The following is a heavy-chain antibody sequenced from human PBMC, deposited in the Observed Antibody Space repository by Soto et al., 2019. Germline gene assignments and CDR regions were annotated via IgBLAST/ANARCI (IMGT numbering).Heavy chain of an antibody. CDR3: ARDPSGLAYFDY. Sequence: QVQLVESGGGAVQPGRSLRLSCAASGFTFSSYAMHWVRQAPGKGLEWVGVISYDGSNKHDADSVKGRFTISRDNSKNSLYLQMNSLGAEDTAVYYCARDPSGLAYFDYWGQGTLVTVSS. V-gene: IGHV3-30-3*01. J-gene: IGHJ4*02. CDR1: GFTFSSYA. CDR2: ISYDGSNK. D-gene: IGHD3-10*01.